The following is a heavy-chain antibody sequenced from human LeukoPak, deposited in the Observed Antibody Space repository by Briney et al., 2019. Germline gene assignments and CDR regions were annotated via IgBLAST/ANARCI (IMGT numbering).Heavy chain of an antibody. Sequence: GALRLSCAASGFTFSSYGMHWVRQAPGKGLEWVAFIRYDGSNKYYADSVKGRFTISRDNSKNTLYLQMNSLRAEDTAVYYCAKARITIFGVVITHYYYYMDVWGKGTTVTVSS. CDR3: AKARITIFGVVITHYYYYMDV. CDR2: IRYDGSNK. V-gene: IGHV3-30*02. D-gene: IGHD3-3*01. CDR1: GFTFSSYG. J-gene: IGHJ6*03.